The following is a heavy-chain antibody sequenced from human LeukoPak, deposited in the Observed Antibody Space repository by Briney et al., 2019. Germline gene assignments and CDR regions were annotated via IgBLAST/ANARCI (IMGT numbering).Heavy chain of an antibody. CDR3: ARDFSDQLLNNFDY. V-gene: IGHV1-2*02. CDR1: GYTFTGYY. J-gene: IGHJ4*02. Sequence: GESLKISCKGSGYTFTGYYMHWVRQAPGQGLEWMGWINPNSGGTNYAQKFQGRVTMTRDTSISTAYMELSRLRSDDTAVYYCARDFSDQLLNNFDYWGQGTLVTVSS. CDR2: INPNSGGT. D-gene: IGHD2-2*01.